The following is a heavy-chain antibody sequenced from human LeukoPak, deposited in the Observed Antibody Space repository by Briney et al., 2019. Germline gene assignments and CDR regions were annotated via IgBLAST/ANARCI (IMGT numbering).Heavy chain of an antibody. CDR2: IKKEGSEK. J-gene: IGHJ4*02. D-gene: IGHD5-18*01. V-gene: IGHV3-7*01. CDR3: ARHLSGVTGYTYGRGIDY. Sequence: GGSLRLSCAASGFTFSSYWMSWVRQAPGKGLEWVANIKKEGSEKYYVDSMKGRFTISRDNAKTSLYLQMISLRAEETAVYYCARHLSGVTGYTYGRGIDYWGQGTLVTVSS. CDR1: GFTFSSYW.